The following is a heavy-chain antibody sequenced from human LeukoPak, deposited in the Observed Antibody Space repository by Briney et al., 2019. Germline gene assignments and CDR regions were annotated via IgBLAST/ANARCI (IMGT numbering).Heavy chain of an antibody. CDR3: ASLGY. V-gene: IGHV3-9*01. D-gene: IGHD3-16*01. CDR1: GFTFDDYA. J-gene: IGHJ4*02. CDR2: ISWNSGSI. Sequence: PGGSLRLSCAASGFTFDDYAMHWVRQAPGKGLEWVSGISWNSGSIGYADSVKGRFTISRDNAKNSLYLQMNSLRAEDTALYYCASLGYWGQGTLVTVSS.